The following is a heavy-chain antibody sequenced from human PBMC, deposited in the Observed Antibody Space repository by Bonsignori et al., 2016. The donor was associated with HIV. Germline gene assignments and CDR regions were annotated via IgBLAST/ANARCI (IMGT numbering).Heavy chain of an antibody. J-gene: IGHJ5*02. CDR2: IYHSGST. Sequence: WIRQPPGKGLEWIGSIYHSGSTYYNPSLKSRVTISVDTSKNQFSLKLSSVTAADTAVYYCARERVVVASPDWFDPWGQGTLVTVSS. V-gene: IGHV4-38-2*02. D-gene: IGHD2-15*01. CDR3: ARERVVVASPDWFDP.